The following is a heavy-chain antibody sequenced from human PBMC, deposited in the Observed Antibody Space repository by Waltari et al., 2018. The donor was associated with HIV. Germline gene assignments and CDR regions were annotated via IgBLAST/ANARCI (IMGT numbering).Heavy chain of an antibody. CDR2: MSGSGGST. Sequence: EVQVLESGGALVQPGGSLRLSCAASGFTFSNYGMSWVRQAPGKGLGGVSTMSGSGGSTYYADSVKGRFTVSRDNSKNTLYLQMNSLRAEDTAVYFCVKEHQYSHSWYSYYGMDVWGQGTTVTVSS. J-gene: IGHJ6*02. CDR3: VKEHQYSHSWYSYYGMDV. CDR1: GFTFSNYG. D-gene: IGHD6-13*01. V-gene: IGHV3-23*01.